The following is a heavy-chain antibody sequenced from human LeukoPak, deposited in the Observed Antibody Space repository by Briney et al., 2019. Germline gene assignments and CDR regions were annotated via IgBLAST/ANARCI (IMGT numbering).Heavy chain of an antibody. J-gene: IGHJ4*02. D-gene: IGHD6-19*01. CDR2: IKQDGSEK. Sequence: GGSLRLSCAASGFTFSNYWMTWVRQPPGKGLEWVANIKQDGSEKNYVDSVKGRFSISRDNAKNSLYLQMNSLRAEDTAVYYCARRSNGWSEGTYWGQGTLVTVTS. V-gene: IGHV3-7*03. CDR1: GFTFSNYW. CDR3: ARRSNGWSEGTY.